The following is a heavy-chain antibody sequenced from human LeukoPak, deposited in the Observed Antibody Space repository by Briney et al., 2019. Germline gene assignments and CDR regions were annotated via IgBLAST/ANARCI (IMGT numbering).Heavy chain of an antibody. CDR2: IKSKTDGGTT. CDR1: GFTLRNAW. J-gene: IGHJ4*02. Sequence: GGSLRLSCAASGFTLRNAWMSWVRQAPGKGLEWVGRIKSKTDGGTTDYAAPVKGRFTISRDDSQDTLYLHMNSLKTEDTAVYYCTTGAPRAYSGSYTNCWGQGTLVTVSS. CDR3: TTGAPRAYSGSYTNC. V-gene: IGHV3-15*01. D-gene: IGHD1-26*01.